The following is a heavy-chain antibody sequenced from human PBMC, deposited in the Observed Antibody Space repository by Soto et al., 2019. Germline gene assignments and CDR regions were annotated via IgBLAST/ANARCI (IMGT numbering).Heavy chain of an antibody. V-gene: IGHV4-34*01. D-gene: IGHD6-6*01. J-gene: IGHJ4*02. CDR3: ASGSSSGDY. Sequence: RSSETLSLTCAVYGGSFSGYYWSWIRQPPGKGLEWIGEINHSGSTNYNPSLKSRVTISVDTSKNQFSLKLSSVTAADTAVYYCASGSSSGDYWGQGTLVPVSS. CDR1: GGSFSGYY. CDR2: INHSGST.